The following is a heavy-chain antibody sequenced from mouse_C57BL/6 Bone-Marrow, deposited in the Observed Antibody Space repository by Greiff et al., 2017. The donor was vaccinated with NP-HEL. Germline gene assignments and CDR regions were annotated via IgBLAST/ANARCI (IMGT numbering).Heavy chain of an antibody. V-gene: IGHV5-6*02. D-gene: IGHD1-1*01. CDR1: GFTFSSYG. CDR2: ISSGGSYT. Sequence: EVMLVESGGDLVKPGGSLKLSCAASGFTFSSYGMSWVRQTPDKRLEWVATISSGGSYTYYPDSVKGRFTISRDNAKNTLYLQMSSLKSEDTAMYYCARPYYYGHYFDYWGQGTTLTVSS. CDR3: ARPYYYGHYFDY. J-gene: IGHJ2*01.